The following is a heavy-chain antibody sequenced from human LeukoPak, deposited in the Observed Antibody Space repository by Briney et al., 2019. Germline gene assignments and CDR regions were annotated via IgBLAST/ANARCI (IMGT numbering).Heavy chain of an antibody. Sequence: ASVKVSCKASGYTFTSYYMHWVRQAPGQGLEWMGIINPSGGSTSYAQKFQGRVTMTRDTSTSTVYMELSSLRSEDTAVYYCARDCGYCDSSGYYSNWFDPWGQGTLVTVSS. CDR2: INPSGGST. CDR1: GYTFTSYY. CDR3: ARDCGYCDSSGYYSNWFDP. J-gene: IGHJ5*02. V-gene: IGHV1-46*01. D-gene: IGHD3-22*01.